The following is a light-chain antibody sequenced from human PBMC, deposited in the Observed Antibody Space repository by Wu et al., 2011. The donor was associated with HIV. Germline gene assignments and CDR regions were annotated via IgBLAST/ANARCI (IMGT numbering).Light chain of an antibody. V-gene: IGKV3-20*01. CDR1: QSVASDY. CDR2: GAS. J-gene: IGKJ3*01. Sequence: EIVLTQSPATLSLSPGESATLSCRASQSVASDYLAWYQQKPGQAPRLLIYGASSRATGIPDRFSGSGSGTDFTLTISRLEPEDFAVYYCQQYGSSPPTFGPGTKVD. CDR3: QQYGSSPPT.